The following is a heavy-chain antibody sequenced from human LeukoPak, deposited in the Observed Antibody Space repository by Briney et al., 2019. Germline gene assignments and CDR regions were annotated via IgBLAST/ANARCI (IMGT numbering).Heavy chain of an antibody. CDR3: GRRFYDSSGYYDDAFDT. CDR1: GYTFTSYG. D-gene: IGHD3-22*01. CDR2: ISAYNGNT. V-gene: IGHV1-18*01. J-gene: IGHJ3*02. Sequence: ASVKVSCKASGYTFTSYGISWVRQAPGQGLEWMGWISAYNGNTNYAQKLQGRVTMTTDTSTNTAYMELRSLRSDDTAVYYCGRRFYDSSGYYDDAFDTWGQGTMVTVSS.